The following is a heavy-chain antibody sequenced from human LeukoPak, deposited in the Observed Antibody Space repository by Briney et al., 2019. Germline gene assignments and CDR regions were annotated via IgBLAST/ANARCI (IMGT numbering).Heavy chain of an antibody. CDR2: ISAYNGNT. CDR3: AREAPYSSGWYHGVDY. V-gene: IGHV1-18*01. J-gene: IGHJ4*02. CDR1: GYTFTSYG. Sequence: GASVKVSCKASGYTFTSYGISWVRQAPGQGLEWMGWISAYNGNTNYAQKLQGRVTMTTDTSTSTAYMELRSLGSDDTAVYYCAREAPYSSGWYHGVDYWGQGTLVTVSS. D-gene: IGHD6-19*01.